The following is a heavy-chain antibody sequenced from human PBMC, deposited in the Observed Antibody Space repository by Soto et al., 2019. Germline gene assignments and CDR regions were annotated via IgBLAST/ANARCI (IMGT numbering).Heavy chain of an antibody. CDR3: ARVPPRVAATGYYYYSYMDV. Sequence: TLSLTCTVSGGSINRSTHYWGWIRQPPGKGLEWIGSIYYSGSTYYNPSLKSRVTISVDTSKNQSSLKLSSVTAADTAVYYCARVPPRVAATGYYYYSYMDVWGKGTTVTVSS. V-gene: IGHV4-39*07. CDR1: GGSINRSTHY. J-gene: IGHJ6*03. D-gene: IGHD2-15*01. CDR2: IYYSGST.